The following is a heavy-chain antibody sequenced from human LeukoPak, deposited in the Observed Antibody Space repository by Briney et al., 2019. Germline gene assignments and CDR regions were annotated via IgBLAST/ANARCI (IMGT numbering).Heavy chain of an antibody. J-gene: IGHJ4*02. Sequence: PGGSLRLSCAASGFTFSSHGMYWFRQAPGKGLEWAAVISYDGNTKFYADSVKGRFTISRDNAKNSLYLQMNSLRAEDTAVYYCARDSGYDYGVSYFDYWGQGTLVTVSS. CDR1: GFTFSSHG. V-gene: IGHV3-30*03. D-gene: IGHD5-12*01. CDR3: ARDSGYDYGVSYFDY. CDR2: ISYDGNTK.